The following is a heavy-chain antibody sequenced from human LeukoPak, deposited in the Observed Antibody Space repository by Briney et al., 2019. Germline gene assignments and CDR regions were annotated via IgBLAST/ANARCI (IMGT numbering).Heavy chain of an antibody. CDR1: GYTFTGYY. CDR3: ARDYCSGGSRYPTDAFDI. Sequence: ASVKVSCKASGYTFTGYYMHWVRQAPGQGLEWMGWINPNSGGTNYAQKFQGRVTMTRDTSISTAYMELSRLRSDDTAVYYCARDYCSGGSRYPTDAFDIWGQGTMVTVSS. CDR2: INPNSGGT. D-gene: IGHD2-15*01. V-gene: IGHV1-2*02. J-gene: IGHJ3*02.